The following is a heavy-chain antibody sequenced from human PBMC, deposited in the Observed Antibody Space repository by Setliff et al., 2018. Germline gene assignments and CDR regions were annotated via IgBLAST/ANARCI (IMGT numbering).Heavy chain of an antibody. CDR1: GYSFSNFW. CDR3: ARSQVGATYSVYFDY. D-gene: IGHD1-26*01. CDR2: IYPGDSHT. V-gene: IGHV5-51*01. Sequence: PGESLKISCKGSGYSFSNFWIGWVRQMPGKGLEWMGIIYPGDSHTRYSPSFHGQVTMSADKSINTAYLQWSNLKASDTAIYYCARSQVGATYSVYFDYWGQGALVTVSS. J-gene: IGHJ4*02.